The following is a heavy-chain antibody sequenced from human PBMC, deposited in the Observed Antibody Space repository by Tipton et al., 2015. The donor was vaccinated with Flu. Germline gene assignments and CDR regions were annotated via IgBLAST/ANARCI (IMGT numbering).Heavy chain of an antibody. CDR1: GHSISSGYY. J-gene: IGHJ6*02. CDR3: AREPSSDYGMDV. CDR2: IYYTGYP. Sequence: TLSLTCTVSGHSISSGYYWGWIRQAPGRGLEWVGSIYYTGYPYYNSSLKSRLAMSIDTSKKQFSLRLSSVTAADTAVYYCAREPSSDYGMDVWGQGTTVTVS. V-gene: IGHV4-38-2*02.